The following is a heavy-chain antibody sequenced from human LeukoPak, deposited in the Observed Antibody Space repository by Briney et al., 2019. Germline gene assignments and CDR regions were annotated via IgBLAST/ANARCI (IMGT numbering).Heavy chain of an antibody. CDR1: GFTFSSCG. Sequence: PGGSLRLSCAVSGFTFSSCGMHWVRQAPGKGLEWVAFIRYDGGNYNYADSVKGRLTISRDNSKYTLYLQMNSLRVEDTAVYYCANRGIVGATRGSEFDYWGQGTLVTVSS. CDR2: IRYDGGNY. CDR3: ANRGIVGATRGSEFDY. V-gene: IGHV3-30*02. J-gene: IGHJ4*02. D-gene: IGHD1-26*01.